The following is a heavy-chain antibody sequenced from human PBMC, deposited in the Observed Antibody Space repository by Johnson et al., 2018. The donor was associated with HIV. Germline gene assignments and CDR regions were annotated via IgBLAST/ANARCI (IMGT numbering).Heavy chain of an antibody. V-gene: IGHV3-74*01. Sequence: VQLVESGGGSVQPGGSLRLSCAASGFTFISYWRHWVRQAPGNGLMCVSNLKPDGSNTNYADSVKGRFTISRDNAKNTVYLQMDSLRDEDMAVYYCARGALGSFDIWGQGTMVTVSA. D-gene: IGHD3-10*01. CDR3: ARGALGSFDI. J-gene: IGHJ3*02. CDR2: LKPDGSNT. CDR1: GFTFISYW.